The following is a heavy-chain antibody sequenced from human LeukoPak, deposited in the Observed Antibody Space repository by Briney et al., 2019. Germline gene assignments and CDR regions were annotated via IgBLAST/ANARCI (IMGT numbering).Heavy chain of an antibody. CDR3: AKLPRYGGSGGNFDY. D-gene: IGHD1-26*01. J-gene: IGHJ4*02. CDR2: ISGSGGST. CDR1: GFTFSSYA. V-gene: IGHV3-23*01. Sequence: GGSLRLSCVASGFTFSSYAMSWVRQAPGKGLEWVSAISGSGGSTYYADSVKGRFTISRDNSKNTLYLQMNSLRAEDTAVYYCAKLPRYGGSGGNFDYWGQGTLVTVSS.